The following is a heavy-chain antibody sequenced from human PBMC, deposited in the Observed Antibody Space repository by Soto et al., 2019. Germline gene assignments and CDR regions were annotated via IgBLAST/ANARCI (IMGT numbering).Heavy chain of an antibody. CDR3: AKDGDGFVVVVAATPSFFDY. D-gene: IGHD2-15*01. Sequence: EVQLLESGGGLVQPGGSLRLSCAASGFTFSSYAMSWVRQAPGKGLEWVSAISGSGGSTYYADSVKGRFTISRDNPKKKLYLQMNSRTAEDTAVYYCAKDGDGFVVVVAATPSFFDYWGQGTLVTVSS. CDR2: ISGSGGST. V-gene: IGHV3-23*01. J-gene: IGHJ4*02. CDR1: GFTFSSYA.